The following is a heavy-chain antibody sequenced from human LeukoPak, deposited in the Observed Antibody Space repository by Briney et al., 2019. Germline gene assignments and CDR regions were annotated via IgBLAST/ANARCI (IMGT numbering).Heavy chain of an antibody. D-gene: IGHD5-24*01. Sequence: ASVKVSCKASGYIFTNYGISWVRQAPGQGLEWMGWINAYNDNTNYAQKLQGRVTTTTDTSTSTAYMELRSLRYDDTAVYYCAREGERDGFDPWGQGTLVTVSS. CDR1: GYIFTNYG. CDR3: AREGERDGFDP. V-gene: IGHV1-18*01. CDR2: INAYNDNT. J-gene: IGHJ5*02.